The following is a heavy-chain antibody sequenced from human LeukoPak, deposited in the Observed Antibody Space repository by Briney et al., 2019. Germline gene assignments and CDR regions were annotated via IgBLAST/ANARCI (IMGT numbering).Heavy chain of an antibody. CDR3: ARHERSVAVAGSFDF. D-gene: IGHD6-19*01. J-gene: IGHJ4*02. CDR1: GGSISTTSFY. CDR2: IYFSGTT. V-gene: IGHV4-39*01. Sequence: SETLPLTCTVSGGSISTTSFYWAWIRQPPGKGLEWIGSIYFSGTTHYNPSLKSRVTISVDTSKNNFSLKLTSLTVADTAVYYCARHERSVAVAGSFDFWGQGTLVTVSS.